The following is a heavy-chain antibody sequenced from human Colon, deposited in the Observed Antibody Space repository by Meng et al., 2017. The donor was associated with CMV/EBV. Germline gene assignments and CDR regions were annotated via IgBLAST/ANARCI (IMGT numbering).Heavy chain of an antibody. J-gene: IGHJ4*02. V-gene: IGHV3-23*01. D-gene: IGHD6-6*01. CDR2: VSHNGGST. CDR3: AKLGVDYSTSSTNF. CDR1: GFTFPPSA. Sequence: GGSLRLSCAASGFTFPPSAMRWVRQAPGKGLEWVSSVSHNGGSTHYADSVQGRFAISRDNSNNTLYLQMNSLRAEDTAIYYCAKLGVDYSTSSTNFGGQGTVVTVSS.